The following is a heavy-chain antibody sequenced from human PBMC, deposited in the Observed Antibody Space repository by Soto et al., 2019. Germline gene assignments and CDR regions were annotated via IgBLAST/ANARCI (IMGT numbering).Heavy chain of an antibody. V-gene: IGHV1-69*01. J-gene: IGHJ6*02. CDR1: GGTFSSYA. D-gene: IGHD2-2*01. Sequence: QVQLVQSRAEVKKPGSSVKVSCKASGGTFSSYAISWVRQAPGQGLEWRGGIIPISGTANYAQKFQGRVTITADESTSTAYMELSSLRSEDTAGYYCARSQGSSTSLEIYYYYYYGMDVWGQGTTVTVSS. CDR2: IIPISGTA. CDR3: ARSQGSSTSLEIYYYYYYGMDV.